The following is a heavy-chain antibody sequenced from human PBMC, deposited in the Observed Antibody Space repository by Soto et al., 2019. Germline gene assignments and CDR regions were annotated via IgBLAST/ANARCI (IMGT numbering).Heavy chain of an antibody. CDR3: ARIHSSSSSDMDV. V-gene: IGHV1-69*13. J-gene: IGHJ6*02. CDR1: GGTFSSYA. Sequence: SVKVSCKASGGTFSSYAISWVRQAPGQGLEWMGGIIPIFGTANYAQKFQGRVTITADESTSTAYTELSSLRSEDTAVYYCARIHSSSSSDMDVWGQGTTVTVSS. CDR2: IIPIFGTA. D-gene: IGHD6-6*01.